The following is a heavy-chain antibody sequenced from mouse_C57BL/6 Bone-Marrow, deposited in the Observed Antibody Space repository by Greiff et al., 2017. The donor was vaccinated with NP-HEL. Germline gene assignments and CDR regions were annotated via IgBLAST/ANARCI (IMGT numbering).Heavy chain of an antibody. CDR3: ARGWDGSSFAMDY. D-gene: IGHD1-1*01. V-gene: IGHV1-50*01. CDR2: IDPSDSYT. Sequence: QVQLQQPGAELVKPGASVKLSCKASGYTFTSYWMQWVKQRPGQGLEWIGEIDPSDSYTNYNQKFKGKATLTVDTSSSTAYMQLSSLTSEDFAVYYCARGWDGSSFAMDYWGQGTSVTVSS. CDR1: GYTFTSYW. J-gene: IGHJ4*01.